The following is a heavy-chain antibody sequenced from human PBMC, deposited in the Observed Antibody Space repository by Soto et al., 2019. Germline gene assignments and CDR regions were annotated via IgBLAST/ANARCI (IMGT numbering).Heavy chain of an antibody. CDR1: GYTFTGLN. Sequence: ASVKVSCKASGYTFTGLNMHWVRQAPGQGFEWMGWINPNNGDTKYAQKFQGRVTLTTDTSISTAYMELSSLRSDDTAVYYCARYLDTTAYYFFDYWGQGTVVTVSS. J-gene: IGHJ4*02. V-gene: IGHV1-2*02. CDR3: ARYLDTTAYYFFDY. D-gene: IGHD3-22*01. CDR2: INPNNGDT.